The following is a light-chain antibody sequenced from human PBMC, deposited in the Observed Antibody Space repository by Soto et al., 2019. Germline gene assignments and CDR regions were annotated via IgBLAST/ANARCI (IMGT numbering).Light chain of an antibody. V-gene: IGKV3-15*01. J-gene: IGKJ1*01. Sequence: EIVMTQSPATLSVSPGERATLSCRASQSVSSNLAWYQQNPGQAPRLLIYGASTRATGIPARFSGSGSGTDFTLTISSLEPEDFAVYYCHQRSNWPRTFGQGTKVDIK. CDR2: GAS. CDR1: QSVSSN. CDR3: HQRSNWPRT.